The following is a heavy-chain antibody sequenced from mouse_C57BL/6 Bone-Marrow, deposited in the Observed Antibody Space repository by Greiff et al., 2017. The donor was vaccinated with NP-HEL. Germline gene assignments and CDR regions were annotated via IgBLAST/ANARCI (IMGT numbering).Heavy chain of an antibody. Sequence: EVQLVESGGGLVKPGGSLKLSCAASGFTFSDYGMHWVRQAPEKGLEWVAYISSGSSTIYYADTVKGRFTISRDNAKNTLFLQRTSLRSEDTAMYYCAKDYGSSPFAYWGQGTLVTVSA. CDR1: GFTFSDYG. D-gene: IGHD1-1*01. V-gene: IGHV5-17*01. CDR3: AKDYGSSPFAY. CDR2: ISSGSSTI. J-gene: IGHJ3*01.